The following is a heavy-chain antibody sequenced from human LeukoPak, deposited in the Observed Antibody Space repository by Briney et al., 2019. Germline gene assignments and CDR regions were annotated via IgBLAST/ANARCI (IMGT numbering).Heavy chain of an antibody. CDR1: GFTFDDYA. CDR3: AKDIRGSTSWYGLDY. CDR2: ISWDGGST. J-gene: IGHJ4*02. D-gene: IGHD6-13*01. V-gene: IGHV3-43D*03. Sequence: GGSLRLSCAACGFTFDDYAMHWVRQAPGKGLEWVSLISWDGGSTHYADSVKGRFTISRDNSKNSLYLQMNSLRAEDTALYYCAKDIRGSTSWYGLDYWGQGTLVTVSS.